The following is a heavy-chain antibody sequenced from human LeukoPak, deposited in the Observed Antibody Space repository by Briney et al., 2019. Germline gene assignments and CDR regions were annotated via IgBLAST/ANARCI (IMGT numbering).Heavy chain of an antibody. D-gene: IGHD5-12*01. V-gene: IGHV3-48*03. CDR3: ARDPSGGYDPQPDHDAFDI. CDR1: GFTFSSYA. CDR2: ISSSGSTI. Sequence: PGGSLRLSCAASGFTFSSYAMSWVRQAPGKGLEWVSYISSSGSTIYYADSVKGRFTISRDNAKNSLYLQMNSLRAEDTAVYYCARDPSGGYDPQPDHDAFDIWGQGTMVTVSS. J-gene: IGHJ3*02.